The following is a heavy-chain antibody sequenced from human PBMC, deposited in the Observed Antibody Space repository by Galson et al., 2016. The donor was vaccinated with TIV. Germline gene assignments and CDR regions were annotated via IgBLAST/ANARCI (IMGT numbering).Heavy chain of an antibody. Sequence: SLRLSCAASGFTFSNAWMSWVRQAPGKGLEWVGRIQSETDGGTTDYAAPAKGRFTISRDDSKNTLYLQMNSLKTEDTAVYCCTTDVGIVVVPPWGQGTLVTVSS. D-gene: IGHD2-2*01. J-gene: IGHJ5*02. CDR3: TTDVGIVVVPP. CDR2: IQSETDGGTT. V-gene: IGHV3-15*01. CDR1: GFTFSNAW.